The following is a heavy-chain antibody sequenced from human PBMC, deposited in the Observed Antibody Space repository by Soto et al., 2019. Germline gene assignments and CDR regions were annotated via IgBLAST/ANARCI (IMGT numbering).Heavy chain of an antibody. D-gene: IGHD6-13*01. Sequence: QVQLVQSGAEVKRPGSSVKVSCKASGGAFNNYAIYWVRQAPGQGLEWLGTIVPVFPSVYYAPRFQGRLTITADGSTDTVYMMLTSLKSEDTAVYYCAREMPSTAAAYFSYDLNVGGQGTSGTV. CDR1: GGAFNNYA. CDR2: IVPVFPSV. V-gene: IGHV1-69*18. J-gene: IGHJ6*02. CDR3: AREMPSTAAAYFSYDLNV.